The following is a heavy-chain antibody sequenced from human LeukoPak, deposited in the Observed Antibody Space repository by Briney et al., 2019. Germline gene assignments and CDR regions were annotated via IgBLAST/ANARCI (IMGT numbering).Heavy chain of an antibody. J-gene: IGHJ4*02. CDR1: EYIFITDY. Sequence: GASVKVSCKASEYIFITDYIHWVRQAPGQGLEWMGTINPSGDSATYAQNFQGKVTMTRDTSTSTVYMELSSLTSEDTAVYYCARDFLTGAGTFDYWGQGTLVTVSS. CDR2: INPSGDSA. D-gene: IGHD3-9*01. V-gene: IGHV1-46*01. CDR3: ARDFLTGAGTFDY.